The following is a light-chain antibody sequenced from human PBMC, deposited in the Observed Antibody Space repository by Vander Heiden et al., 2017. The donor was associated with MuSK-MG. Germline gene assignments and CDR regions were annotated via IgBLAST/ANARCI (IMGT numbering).Light chain of an antibody. Sequence: DIQMTQSPSSLSASVGDRVTITCRASQSISSYLNWYQQKPGKAPKLLIYAASSLQSGVPSRFSGSGSGTDFTLTISSRQPEDFATYYCQQSDSTPALTFGGGTKVXIK. J-gene: IGKJ4*01. CDR3: QQSDSTPALT. CDR2: AAS. CDR1: QSISSY. V-gene: IGKV1-39*01.